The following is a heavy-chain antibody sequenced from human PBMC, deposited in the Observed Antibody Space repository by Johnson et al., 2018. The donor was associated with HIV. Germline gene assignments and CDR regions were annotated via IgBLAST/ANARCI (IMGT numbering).Heavy chain of an antibody. CDR3: AKDRSVAALYDAFDV. CDR1: GFTFSSYA. J-gene: IGHJ3*01. CDR2: ISFDGNLK. Sequence: QVQLVESGGGVVQPGRSLRLSCAASGFTFSSYAMHWVRQAPGKGLEWVAVISFDGNLKYYADSVKGRFTISRDNSKNTLYLQMNSLRAEDTAIYYCAKDRSVAALYDAFDVWGQGTMVTVSS. D-gene: IGHD6-19*01. V-gene: IGHV3-30*04.